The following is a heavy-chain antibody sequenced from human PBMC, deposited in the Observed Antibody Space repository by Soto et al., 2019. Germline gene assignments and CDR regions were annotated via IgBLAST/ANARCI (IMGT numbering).Heavy chain of an antibody. CDR1: GFSFGTYA. J-gene: IGHJ4*02. D-gene: IGHD3-10*01. CDR2: ISASSAAI. Sequence: EXQLEESGGDLVQPGGSLRLSCTGSGFSFGTYAMNWVXXXXXKGLEWVSYISASSAAIDYADSVKGRFTVVRDNAKNXXXXXXXXXXXXXXXXXXXXXXXXXXXXXXYYLESWGQGTLVTVSS. V-gene: IGHV3-48*01. CDR3: XXXXXXXXXXXYYLES.